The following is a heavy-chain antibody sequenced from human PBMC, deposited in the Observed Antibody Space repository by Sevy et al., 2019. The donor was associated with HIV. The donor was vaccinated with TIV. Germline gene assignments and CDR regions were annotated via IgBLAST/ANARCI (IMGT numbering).Heavy chain of an antibody. CDR1: GIIFTTSG. Sequence: GGYLRLSCVVSGIIFTTSGMHWVRQAPGKGLERVAVISYHGRNKFYADSVKGRSTISRDNSKNILYLQMNSLRAEDTAVYYCAKDFTGYNGMDVWGQGTMVTVSS. CDR3: AKDFTGYNGMDV. D-gene: IGHD3-9*01. CDR2: ISYHGRNK. J-gene: IGHJ6*02. V-gene: IGHV3-30*18.